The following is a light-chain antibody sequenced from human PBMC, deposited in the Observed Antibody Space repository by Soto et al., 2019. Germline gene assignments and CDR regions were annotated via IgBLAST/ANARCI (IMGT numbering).Light chain of an antibody. CDR1: SSDVGGYNH. Sequence: QSALTQPASVSGSPGQSITISCTGTSSDVGGYNHVSWYQQHPGKAPKLIIYEVRNRPSGVSNRLSGSKSDNTASLTISGLQADDEADYYCCSYTSSSIRVFGGGTQLTVL. CDR3: CSYTSSSIRV. J-gene: IGLJ3*02. V-gene: IGLV2-14*01. CDR2: EVR.